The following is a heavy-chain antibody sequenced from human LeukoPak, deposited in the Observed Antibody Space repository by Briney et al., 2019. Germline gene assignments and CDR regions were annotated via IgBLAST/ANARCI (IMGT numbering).Heavy chain of an antibody. J-gene: IGHJ5*02. D-gene: IGHD2-2*01. CDR3: ARRPTQYDCFDP. V-gene: IGHV6-1*01. Sequence: SQTLSLTCALSGDSVSSNSVTWHWLRQSPSRGLEWLGRTYYRSTWCNDYAVSVRGRITVNPDTSKNQFSLHLNSVTPEDTAVYYCARRPTQYDCFDPWGQGILVTVSS. CDR1: GDSVSSNSVT. CDR2: TYYRSTWCN.